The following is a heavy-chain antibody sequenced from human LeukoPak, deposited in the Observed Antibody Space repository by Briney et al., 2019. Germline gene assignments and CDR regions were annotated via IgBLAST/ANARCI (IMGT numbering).Heavy chain of an antibody. V-gene: IGHV3-23*01. J-gene: IGHJ4*02. CDR2: ISGSGATT. CDR1: EFIFSNYA. D-gene: IGHD2-15*01. Sequence: GGSLRLSCAASEFIFSNYAMTWVRQAPGKGLEWVSSISGSGATTYYADSVKGRFAISRDNSKKTLFLQFNSLRAEDTAVYYSAKDKATVAAKGPFDYCGQGTLVTVYS. CDR3: AKDKATVAAKGPFDY.